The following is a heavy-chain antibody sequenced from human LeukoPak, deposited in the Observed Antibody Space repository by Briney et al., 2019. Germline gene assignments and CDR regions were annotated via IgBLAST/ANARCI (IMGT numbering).Heavy chain of an antibody. D-gene: IGHD2-8*01. CDR1: GGSIRTYY. V-gene: IGHV4-4*08. CDR3: ASSRGGSMVYYFDY. CDR2: IYTSGST. J-gene: IGHJ4*02. Sequence: SETLSLTCTVSGGSIRTYYWSWIRQPPGKGLEWIGYIYTSGSTNYNPSLKSRVTMSVDTSKNQFSLKLSSVTAADTAVYYCASSRGGSMVYYFDYWGQGTLVTVSS.